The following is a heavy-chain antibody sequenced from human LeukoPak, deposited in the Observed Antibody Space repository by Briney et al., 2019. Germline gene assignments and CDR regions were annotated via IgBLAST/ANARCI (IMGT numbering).Heavy chain of an antibody. Sequence: PSETLSLTCTASGGSISSSSYYWGWIRQPPGKGLEWIGSIYYSGSTYYNPSLKSRVTISVDTSKNQFSLKLSSVTAADTAVYYCASLMGSSYRFDYWGQGTLVTVSS. D-gene: IGHD6-6*01. CDR2: IYYSGST. V-gene: IGHV4-39*01. CDR3: ASLMGSSYRFDY. CDR1: GGSISSSSYY. J-gene: IGHJ4*02.